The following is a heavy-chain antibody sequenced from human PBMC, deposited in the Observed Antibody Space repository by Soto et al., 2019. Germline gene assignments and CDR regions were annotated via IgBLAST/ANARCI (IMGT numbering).Heavy chain of an antibody. V-gene: IGHV4-61*08. CDR3: ARERFGRYYGSGSIMFDP. CDR1: GGSISSGGYY. Sequence: SETLSLTCTVSGGSISSGGYYWSWIRQHPGKGLEWIGYIYYSGSTYYNPSLKSRVTISVDTSRNQFSLKLSSVTAADTAVYYCARERFGRYYGSGSIMFDPWGQGTLVTVSS. CDR2: IYYSGST. J-gene: IGHJ5*02. D-gene: IGHD3-10*01.